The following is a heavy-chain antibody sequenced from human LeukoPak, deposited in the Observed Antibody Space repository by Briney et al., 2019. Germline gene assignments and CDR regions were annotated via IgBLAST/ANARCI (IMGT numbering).Heavy chain of an antibody. CDR1: GFTFSDYY. V-gene: IGHV3-11*01. CDR2: ISSSGRTI. J-gene: IGHJ4*02. CDR3: ARGVVGPTPPPFDY. D-gene: IGHD1-26*01. Sequence: GGSLRLSCAASGFTFSDYYMSWIRQAPGKGLEWLSYISSSGRTIYYADSLKGRFTISRDNAKNSLYLQMNSLRAEDTAVYYCARGVVGPTPPPFDYWGQGTLVTVSS.